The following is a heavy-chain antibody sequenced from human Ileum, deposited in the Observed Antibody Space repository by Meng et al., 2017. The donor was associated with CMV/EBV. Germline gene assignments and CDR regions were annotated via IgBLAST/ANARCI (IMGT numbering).Heavy chain of an antibody. CDR2: IDVGENKS. Sequence: SGLIFSDYWMQWGRQATGEGLVWVARIDVGENKSPTAKYADFVRGRFTISRDNAQSTLYLQMNSLRVEDTALYYCARSTASATDYWDWGQGTLVTVSS. J-gene: IGHJ4*02. D-gene: IGHD2-8*02. CDR1: GLIFSDYW. V-gene: IGHV3-74*03. CDR3: ARSTASATDYWD.